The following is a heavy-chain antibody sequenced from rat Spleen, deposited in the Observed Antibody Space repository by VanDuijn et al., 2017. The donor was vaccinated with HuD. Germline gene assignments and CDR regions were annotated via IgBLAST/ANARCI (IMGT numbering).Heavy chain of an antibody. CDR1: GFSLRNWH. V-gene: IGHV2-32*01. J-gene: IGHJ2*01. CDR2: IWGDGST. CDR3: ARDGLRVYLPLFDY. D-gene: IGHD1-4*01. Sequence: QVQLKESGPGLVQPSQTLSLTCTVSGFSLRNWHVSWVRQPPGKGLEWMGGIWGDGSTAYNSALKSRLSISRDTSKSQVFLKMSSLKTEDTATYYCARDGLRVYLPLFDYWGQGVMVTVSS.